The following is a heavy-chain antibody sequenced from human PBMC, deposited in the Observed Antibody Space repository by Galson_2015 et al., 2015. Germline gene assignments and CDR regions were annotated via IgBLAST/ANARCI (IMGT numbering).Heavy chain of an antibody. CDR2: INHSGST. J-gene: IGHJ6*02. CDR3: ATQKYCSSTSCYYYGMDV. D-gene: IGHD2-2*01. V-gene: IGHV4-34*01. CDR1: GGSFSGYY. Sequence: LSLTCAVYGGSFSGYYWSWIRQPPGKGLEWIGEINHSGSTNYNPSLKSRVTISVDTSKNQFSLKLSSVTAADTAVYYCATQKYCSSTSCYYYGMDVWGQGTTVTVSS.